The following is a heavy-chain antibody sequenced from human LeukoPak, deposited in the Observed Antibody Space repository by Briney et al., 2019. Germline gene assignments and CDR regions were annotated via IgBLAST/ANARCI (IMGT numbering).Heavy chain of an antibody. CDR3: ARDGLATYYYYYYMDV. CDR1: GGSISSGSYY. CDR2: IYTSGST. Sequence: SETLSLTCTVSGGSISSGSYYWSWIRQPAGQGLEWIGRIYTSGSTNYNPSLKSRVTISVGTSKNQFSLRLSSVTAADTAVYFCARDGLATYYYYYYMDVWGKGPRSPSP. V-gene: IGHV4-61*02. D-gene: IGHD6-6*01. J-gene: IGHJ6*03.